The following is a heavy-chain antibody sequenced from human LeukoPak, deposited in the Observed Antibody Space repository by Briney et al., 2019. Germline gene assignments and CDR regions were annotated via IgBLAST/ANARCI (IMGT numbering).Heavy chain of an antibody. CDR1: GGSFSGYY. CDR2: INHSGST. CDR3: ARRGGLTIFGEVTEYYFDS. J-gene: IGHJ4*02. D-gene: IGHD3-3*01. V-gene: IGHV4-34*01. Sequence: SETLSLTCAVYGGSFSGYYWSWIRQPPGKGLEWIGEINHSGSTNYNPSLKSRVTISVDTSKNQFSLKLSSVTAADTAVYYCARRGGLTIFGEVTEYYFDSWGQGTLVTVSS.